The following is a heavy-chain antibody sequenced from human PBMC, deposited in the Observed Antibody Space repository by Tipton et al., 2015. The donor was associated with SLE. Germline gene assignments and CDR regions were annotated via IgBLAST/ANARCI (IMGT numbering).Heavy chain of an antibody. CDR1: GYIFSSYG. CDR2: ISVYNGNT. J-gene: IGHJ4*02. V-gene: IGHV1-18*01. CDR3: ASGYDFWSGYPY. Sequence: QLVQSGAEAKKPGASVKVSCKASGYIFSSYGISWVRQAPGQGLEWMGWISVYNGNTNYAQKLQGRVTMTTDTSTTTAYMELRSLRSDDTAVYYCASGYDFWSGYPYWGQGTLVTVSS. D-gene: IGHD3-3*01.